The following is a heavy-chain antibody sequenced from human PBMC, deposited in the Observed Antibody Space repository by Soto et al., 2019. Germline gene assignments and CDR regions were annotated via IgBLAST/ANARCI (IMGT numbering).Heavy chain of an antibody. D-gene: IGHD2-15*01. J-gene: IGHJ6*03. V-gene: IGHV3-53*04. Sequence: GGSLRLSCAASGFTVSSNYMSWVRQAPGKGLEWVSVIYSGGSTYYAHSVKGRFTISRHNSKNTLYLQMNSLRAEDTAVYYCARTVDYYYYYYMDVWGKGTTVTVSS. CDR2: IYSGGST. CDR1: GFTVSSNY. CDR3: ARTVDYYYYYYMDV.